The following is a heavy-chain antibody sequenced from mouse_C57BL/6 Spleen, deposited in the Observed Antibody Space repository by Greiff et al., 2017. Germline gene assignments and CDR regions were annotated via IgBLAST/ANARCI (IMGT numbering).Heavy chain of an antibody. Sequence: VQLKESGGDLVKPGGSLKLSCAASGFTFSSYGMSWVRQTPDKRLEWVATISSGGSYTYYPDSVKGRFTISRDNAKNTLYLQMSSLKSEDTAMYYCARQGYSKGFAYWGQGTLVTVSA. CDR3: ARQGYSKGFAY. CDR2: ISSGGSYT. D-gene: IGHD2-5*01. J-gene: IGHJ3*01. CDR1: GFTFSSYG. V-gene: IGHV5-6*01.